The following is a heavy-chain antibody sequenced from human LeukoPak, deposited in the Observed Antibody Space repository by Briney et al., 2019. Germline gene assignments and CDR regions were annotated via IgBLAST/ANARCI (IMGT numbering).Heavy chain of an antibody. CDR2: IKQDGTDI. Sequence: GGSLRLSCVASGFIFSNYWMTWVRQAPGKGLEWVANIKQDGTDIYYVDSVKGRFTISRDNAKNSLFLQMNSLRAEDTAVYYCARGEAFCDYWGQGALVTVSS. V-gene: IGHV3-7*05. CDR3: ARGEAFCDY. J-gene: IGHJ4*02. CDR1: GFIFSNYW.